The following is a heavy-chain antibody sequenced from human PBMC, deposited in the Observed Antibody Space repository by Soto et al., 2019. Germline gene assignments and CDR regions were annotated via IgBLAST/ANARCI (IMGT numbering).Heavy chain of an antibody. Sequence: SVKVSCKASGFTFTSSAVQWVRQARGQRLEWIGWIVVGSGNTNYAQKFQERVTITRDMSTSTAYMELSSLRSEDTAVYYCAAGIIVVVPAAPDYWGQGTLVTVSS. CDR1: GFTFTSSA. D-gene: IGHD2-2*01. CDR3: AAGIIVVVPAAPDY. V-gene: IGHV1-58*01. J-gene: IGHJ4*02. CDR2: IVVGSGNT.